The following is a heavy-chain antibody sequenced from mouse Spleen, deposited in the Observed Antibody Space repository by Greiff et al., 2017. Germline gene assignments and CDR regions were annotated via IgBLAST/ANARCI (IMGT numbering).Heavy chain of an antibody. Sequence: EVQRVESGGGLVKPGGSLKLSCAASGFTFSDYGMHWVRQAPEKGLEWVAYISSGSSTIYYADTVKGRFTISRDNAKNTLFLQMTSLRSEDTAMYYCASYGNSYAMDYWGQGTSVTVSS. CDR2: ISSGSSTI. D-gene: IGHD2-10*02. J-gene: IGHJ4*01. V-gene: IGHV5-17*01. CDR3: ASYGNSYAMDY. CDR1: GFTFSDYG.